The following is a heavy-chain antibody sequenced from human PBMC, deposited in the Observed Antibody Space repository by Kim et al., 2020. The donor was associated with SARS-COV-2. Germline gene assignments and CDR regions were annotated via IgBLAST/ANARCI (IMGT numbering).Heavy chain of an antibody. CDR2: ISSSSSYI. CDR1: GFTFSSYS. V-gene: IGHV3-21*01. J-gene: IGHJ4*02. Sequence: GGSLRLSCAASGFTFSSYSMNWVRQAPGKGLEWVSSISSSSSYIYYADSVKGRFTISRDNAKNSLYLQMNSLRAEDTAVYYCARDQGTTDPYFDYWGQGTLVYVSS. D-gene: IGHD1-1*01. CDR3: ARDQGTTDPYFDY.